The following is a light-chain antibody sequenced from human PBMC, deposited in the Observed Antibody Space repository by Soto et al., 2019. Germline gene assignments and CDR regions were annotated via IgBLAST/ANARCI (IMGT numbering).Light chain of an antibody. CDR2: VNNDGSH. Sequence: QAVVSQSPSTSASLGASVKLTCTLTSGHSSSAIAWHQQQPEKGPRYLMKVNNDGSHTKGDGIPDRFSGSSSGAERYLTISSLQSEDEADYYCQTWGTGIVVFGGGTQLTVL. J-gene: IGLJ2*01. CDR1: SGHSSSA. CDR3: QTWGTGIVV. V-gene: IGLV4-69*01.